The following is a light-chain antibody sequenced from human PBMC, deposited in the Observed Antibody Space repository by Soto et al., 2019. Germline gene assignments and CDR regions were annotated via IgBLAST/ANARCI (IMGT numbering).Light chain of an antibody. V-gene: IGKV3-20*01. CDR2: GAS. Sequence: EIVLTQSPGTLSLSPGERATLSCRASQSVSSSYLAWYQQKPGQAPRLLIYGASSRATGIPDRFSGSGSGTDFTLTISRLEPEDVAVYCCQQYCSSLLFTFGPGTKVYIK. J-gene: IGKJ3*01. CDR3: QQYCSSLLFT. CDR1: QSVSSSY.